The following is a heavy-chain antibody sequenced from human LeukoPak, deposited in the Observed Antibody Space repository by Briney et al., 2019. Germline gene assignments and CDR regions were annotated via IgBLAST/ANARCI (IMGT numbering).Heavy chain of an antibody. CDR3: AKAPVTSCRGAFCYPFDY. CDR1: GFTFSGYG. D-gene: IGHD2-15*01. V-gene: IGHV3-23*01. CDR2: MSSSDDGR. Sequence: GGSLRLSCVASGFTFSGYGMSWVRQAPGKGLEWVSAMSSSDDGRYYAASVRGRFTISRDTSRSTLYLQMNSLRAEDAAVYYCAKAPVTSCRGAFCYPFDYWGQGTLVTVSS. J-gene: IGHJ4*02.